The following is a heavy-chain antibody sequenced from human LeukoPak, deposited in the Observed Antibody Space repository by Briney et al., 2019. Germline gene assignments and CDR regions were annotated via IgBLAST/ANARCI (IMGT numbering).Heavy chain of an antibody. D-gene: IGHD6-6*01. Sequence: ASVKVFCKASGYTFTDYYMHWVRQAPGQGLEWMGWINPNSGGTNYAQKFQGRVTMTRDTSISTVYMEMSRLRSDDTAVYYCARESVPAVAARRGLNYWGQGTLVAVSS. J-gene: IGHJ4*02. CDR2: INPNSGGT. V-gene: IGHV1-2*02. CDR1: GYTFTDYY. CDR3: ARESVPAVAARRGLNY.